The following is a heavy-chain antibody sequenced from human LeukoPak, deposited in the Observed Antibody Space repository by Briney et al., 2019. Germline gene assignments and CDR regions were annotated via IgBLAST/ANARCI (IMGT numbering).Heavy chain of an antibody. V-gene: IGHV5-51*01. J-gene: IGHJ4*02. CDR2: IYPGDSDT. CDR1: GYSFTSYW. Sequence: GESLQISCEGSGYSFTSYWIGWVRQLPGKGLEWMGIIYPGDSDTRYSPSFQGQVTISADKSISTAYLQWSSLKASDTAMYYCARLSGYYLTYYFDYWGQGTLVTVSS. CDR3: ARLSGYYLTYYFDY. D-gene: IGHD5-12*01.